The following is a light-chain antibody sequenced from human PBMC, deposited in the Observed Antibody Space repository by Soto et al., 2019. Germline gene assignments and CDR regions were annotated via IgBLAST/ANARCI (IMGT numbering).Light chain of an antibody. CDR3: SSYAGSDNFV. J-gene: IGLJ1*01. Sequence: QSALTQHPSASGSPGQSVTISCTGTSSDVGGYNYVSWYQQHPGKARKLMIYEVTKRPSGVPDRFSGSKSGNTASLTVSGLQAEDEADYYCSSYAGSDNFVFGTGTKVTVL. CDR2: EVT. CDR1: SSDVGGYNY. V-gene: IGLV2-8*01.